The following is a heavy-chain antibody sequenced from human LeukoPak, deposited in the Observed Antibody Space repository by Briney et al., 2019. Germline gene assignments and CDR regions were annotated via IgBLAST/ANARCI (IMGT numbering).Heavy chain of an antibody. CDR2: IKSDGSVT. CDR3: ARDWIDRGTFDP. D-gene: IGHD2-2*03. V-gene: IGHV3-74*01. CDR1: GFTFSSYY. J-gene: IGHJ5*02. Sequence: GSLSLSFAASGFTFSSYYMHWVRPAPGKGLGWVSRIKSDGSVTGYADSVKGRFAISRDNAKHTMYLQMNSLRADDTAVYYCARDWIDRGTFDPWGQGTLVTVSS.